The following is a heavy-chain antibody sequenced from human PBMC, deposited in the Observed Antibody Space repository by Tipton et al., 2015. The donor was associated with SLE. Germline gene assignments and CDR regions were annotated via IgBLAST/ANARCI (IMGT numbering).Heavy chain of an antibody. CDR3: ARMSSGWSVGAFDI. CDR2: IYYSGST. CDR1: GGSISSGDDY. D-gene: IGHD6-13*01. V-gene: IGHV4-39*07. J-gene: IGHJ3*02. Sequence: TLSLTCTVSGGSISSGDDYWSWIRQPPGKGLEWIGSIYYSGSTYYNPSLNSRLTLSIDPSTNQFSLKLSSVTAADTAVYYCARMSSGWSVGAFDIWGQGRMVTVSS.